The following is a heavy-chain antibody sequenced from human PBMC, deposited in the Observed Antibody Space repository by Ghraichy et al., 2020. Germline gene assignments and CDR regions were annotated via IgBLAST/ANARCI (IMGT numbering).Heavy chain of an antibody. CDR1: GGSFSGYY. D-gene: IGHD3-10*01. CDR3: ARGPITRVRGVIITDDAFDI. J-gene: IGHJ3*02. V-gene: IGHV4-34*01. CDR2: INHSGST. Sequence: SETLSLTCAVYGGSFSGYYWSWIRQPPGKGLEWIGEINHSGSTNYNPSLKSRVTISVDTSKNQFSLKLSSVTAADTAVYYCARGPITRVRGVIITDDAFDIWGQGTMVTVSS.